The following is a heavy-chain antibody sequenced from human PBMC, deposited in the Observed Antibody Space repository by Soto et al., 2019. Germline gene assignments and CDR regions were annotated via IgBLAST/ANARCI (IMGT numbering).Heavy chain of an antibody. CDR2: IYYSGST. V-gene: IGHV4-30-4*01. J-gene: IGHJ6*02. Sequence: PSETLSLTCTVSGGSISSGDYYWSWIRQPTGKGLEWIGYIYYSGSTYYNPSLKSRVTISVDTSKNQFSLKLSSVTAADTAVYYCASTNLRYCSSTSCGYYYYYYGMDVWGQGTTVTVSS. D-gene: IGHD2-2*01. CDR1: GGSISSGDYY. CDR3: ASTNLRYCSSTSCGYYYYYYGMDV.